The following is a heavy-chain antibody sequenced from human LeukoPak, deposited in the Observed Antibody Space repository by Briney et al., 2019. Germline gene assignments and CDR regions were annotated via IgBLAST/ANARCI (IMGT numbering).Heavy chain of an antibody. CDR2: ISAYNGNT. D-gene: IGHD3-22*01. CDR3: ARDGAPHYYDSSGTYGMDV. CDR1: GYTFTSYG. Sequence: GASVKVSCKASGYTFTSYGISWVRQAPGQGLEWMGWISAYNGNTNYAQKLQGRVTMTTDTSTSTAYMELRSLRSDDTAVYYCARDGAPHYYDSSGTYGMDVWGQGTTITVSS. J-gene: IGHJ6*02. V-gene: IGHV1-18*01.